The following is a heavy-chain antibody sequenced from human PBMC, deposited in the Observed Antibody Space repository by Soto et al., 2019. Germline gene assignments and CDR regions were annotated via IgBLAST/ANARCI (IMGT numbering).Heavy chain of an antibody. CDR1: GGSISSYY. D-gene: IGHD2-15*01. CDR2: IYYSGST. V-gene: IGHV4-59*08. J-gene: IGHJ6*03. Sequence: PSETLSLTCTVSGGSISSYYWSWIRQPPGKGLEWIGYIYYSGSTNYNPSLKSRVTISVDTSKNQFSLKLSSVTAADTALYYCARHEGSSVYYYYMDVWGKGTTVTVSS. CDR3: ARHEGSSVYYYYMDV.